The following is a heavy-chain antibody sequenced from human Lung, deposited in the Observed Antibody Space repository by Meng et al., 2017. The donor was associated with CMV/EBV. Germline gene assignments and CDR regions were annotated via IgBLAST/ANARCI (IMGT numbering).Heavy chain of an antibody. CDR2: IYYSGST. J-gene: IGHJ4*02. CDR3: AKQSIAARSDY. Sequence: GSLRLSCTVSGGSISSSSYYWGWIRQPPGKGLEWIGSIYYSGSTYYNPSLKSRVTISVDTSKNQFSLKLSSVTAADTAVYYCAKQSIAARSDYWGQGTLVTVSS. D-gene: IGHD6-6*01. CDR1: GGSISSSSYY. V-gene: IGHV4-39*01.